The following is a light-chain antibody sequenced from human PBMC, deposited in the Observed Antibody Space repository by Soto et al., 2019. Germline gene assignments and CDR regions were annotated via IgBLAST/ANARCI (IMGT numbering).Light chain of an antibody. CDR3: QQYNNWPPTWT. CDR2: GAS. CDR1: ASVSSI. J-gene: IGKJ1*01. V-gene: IGKV3-15*01. Sequence: ENVWTQSPGTLSLSPGERATLSCRASASVSSIYVAWYQQKPGQAPTLLIYGASTRATGIPARFSGSGSGTEFTLNISSLQSEDFAVYYCQQYNNWPPTWTFGQGTKVDIK.